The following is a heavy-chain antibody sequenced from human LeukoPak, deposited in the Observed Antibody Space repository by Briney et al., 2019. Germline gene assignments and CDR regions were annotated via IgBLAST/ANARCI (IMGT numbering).Heavy chain of an antibody. CDR1: GGSISSSSYY. J-gene: IGHJ3*02. CDR2: IYYSGST. D-gene: IGHD3-3*01. Sequence: SETLSLTCTVSGGSISSSSYYWGWIRQPPGTGLEWIGSIYYSGSTYYNPSLKSRVTISVDTSKNQFSLKLSSVTAADTAVYYCARAPRFLEWLFRPHSMGAFDIWGQGTMVTVSS. CDR3: ARAPRFLEWLFRPHSMGAFDI. V-gene: IGHV4-39*07.